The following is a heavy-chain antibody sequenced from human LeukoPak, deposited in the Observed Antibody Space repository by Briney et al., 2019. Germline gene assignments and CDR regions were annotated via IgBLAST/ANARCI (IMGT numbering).Heavy chain of an antibody. D-gene: IGHD3-10*01. V-gene: IGHV4-39*07. Sequence: SETLSLTCIVSGGSISSSIYYWAWVRQPPGKGLEWIGSIYYSGSTYYNPSLNSRVTISVDTSKNHFSLKLSSVTAADTAVYYCARDISYYYGSGSYVWGQGTLVTVSS. CDR3: ARDISYYYGSGSYV. CDR2: IYYSGST. J-gene: IGHJ4*02. CDR1: GGSISSSIYY.